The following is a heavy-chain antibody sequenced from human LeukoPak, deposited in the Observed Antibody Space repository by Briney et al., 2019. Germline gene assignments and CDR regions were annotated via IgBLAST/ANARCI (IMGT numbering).Heavy chain of an antibody. J-gene: IGHJ5*02. D-gene: IGHD3-10*01. V-gene: IGHV3-48*01. Sequence: GESLRLSCAASGFTFSSYSMNWVRQAPVKGLELVSYISSARNTIYYADSVKGRFTLSRDNAKNSLYLQMNSLRAEDTAMYYCARDGWFGDYNWFDPWGQGTLVTVSS. CDR1: GFTFSSYS. CDR2: ISSARNTI. CDR3: ARDGWFGDYNWFDP.